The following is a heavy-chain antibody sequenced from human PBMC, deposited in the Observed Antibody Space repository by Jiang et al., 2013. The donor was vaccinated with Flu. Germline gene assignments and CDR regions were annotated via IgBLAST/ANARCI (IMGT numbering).Heavy chain of an antibody. D-gene: IGHD6-19*01. CDR3: ARDFRAVAGTGYDYYGMDV. J-gene: IGHJ6*02. V-gene: IGHV6-1*01. CDR2: TYYRSKWYS. Sequence: ISGDSVSSNNAAWNWIRQSPSRGLEWLGRTYYRSKWYSDYAIFVKSRITINPDTSKNQFSLQLNSVTPEDAAVYFCARDFRAVAGTGYDYYGMDVWGQGTTVTVSS. CDR1: GDSVSSNNAA.